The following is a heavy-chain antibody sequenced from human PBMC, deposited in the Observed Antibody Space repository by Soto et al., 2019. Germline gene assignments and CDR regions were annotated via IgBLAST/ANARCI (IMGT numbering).Heavy chain of an antibody. J-gene: IGHJ4*02. V-gene: IGHV3-53*01. CDR1: GFTVSSNY. D-gene: IGHD5-12*01. CDR2: IYSGDST. CDR3: ARAPSRDGYGTYFDY. Sequence: GGSLRLSCAASGFTVSSNYMSWVRQAPGKGLEWVSVIYSGDSTYYADSVKGRFTISRDNSKNTLYLQMNSLRAEDTAVYYCARAPSRDGYGTYFDYWGQGTLVTVSS.